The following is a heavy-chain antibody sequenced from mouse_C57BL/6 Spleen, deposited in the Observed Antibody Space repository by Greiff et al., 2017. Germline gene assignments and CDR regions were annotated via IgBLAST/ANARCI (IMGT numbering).Heavy chain of an antibody. CDR1: GYTFTDYE. J-gene: IGHJ1*03. Sequence: VKLMESGAELVRPGASVTLSCKASGYTFTDYEMHWVKQTPVHGLEWIGAIDPETGGTAYNQKFKGKAILTADKSSSTAYMELRSLTSEDSAVYYCTRRGNYYGSREYFDVWGTGTTVTVSS. CDR3: TRRGNYYGSREYFDV. V-gene: IGHV1-15*01. CDR2: IDPETGGT. D-gene: IGHD1-1*01.